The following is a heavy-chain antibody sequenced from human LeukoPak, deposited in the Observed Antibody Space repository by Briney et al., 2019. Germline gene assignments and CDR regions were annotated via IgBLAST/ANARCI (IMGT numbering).Heavy chain of an antibody. Sequence: GGSLRLSCAASGFTFSGYSMNWVRLAPGKGLEWVSSISSSSNSIYYADSVKGRFSISRDNAKNSLFLQMNSLRAEDTAVYYCARGGLKTRCYDLWGQGTLVTVSS. J-gene: IGHJ4*02. D-gene: IGHD2-2*01. CDR2: ISSSSNSI. V-gene: IGHV3-21*01. CDR1: GFTFSGYS. CDR3: ARGGLKTRCYDL.